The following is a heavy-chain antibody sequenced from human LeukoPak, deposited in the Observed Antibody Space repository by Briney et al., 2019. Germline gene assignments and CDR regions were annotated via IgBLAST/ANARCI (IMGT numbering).Heavy chain of an antibody. CDR3: ARDGGAYSGYDHNFDY. J-gene: IGHJ4*02. V-gene: IGHV1-18*01. D-gene: IGHD5-12*01. CDR2: ISAYNGNT. CDR1: GYTFTSYG. Sequence: ASVKVSCKASGYTFTSYGISWVRQAPGQGLEWMGWISAYNGNTNYAQKLQGRVTMTTDTSTSTACMELRSLRSDDTAVYYCARDGGAYSGYDHNFDYWGQGTLVTVSS.